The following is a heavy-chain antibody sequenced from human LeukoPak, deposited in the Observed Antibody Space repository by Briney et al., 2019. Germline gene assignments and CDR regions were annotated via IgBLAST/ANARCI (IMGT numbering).Heavy chain of an antibody. Sequence: KASETLSLTCTVSGGSISSYYWSWIRQPPGKGLEWIGYIYYSGSTNYNPSLKSRVTISVDTSKNQFSLKLSSVTAADTAVYYCARAGHCSGGSCYVDYWGQGTLVTVSS. V-gene: IGHV4-59*08. CDR3: ARAGHCSGGSCYVDY. D-gene: IGHD2-15*01. CDR2: IYYSGST. J-gene: IGHJ4*02. CDR1: GGSISSYY.